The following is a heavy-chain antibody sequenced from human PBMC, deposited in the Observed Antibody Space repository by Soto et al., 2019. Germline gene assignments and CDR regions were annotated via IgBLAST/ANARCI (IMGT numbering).Heavy chain of an antibody. CDR2: IYPGDSDT. D-gene: IGHD1-26*01. Sequence: GESLKISCKGSGYSFASHWVAWVRQMPEKGLEWIGTIYPGDSDTKYSSAFRGQVTISADTSVSTAYLQWRSLEATDSAIYYCARYSGSYWHYLDFWGQGTLVTVSS. J-gene: IGHJ4*02. V-gene: IGHV5-51*01. CDR3: ARYSGSYWHYLDF. CDR1: GYSFASHW.